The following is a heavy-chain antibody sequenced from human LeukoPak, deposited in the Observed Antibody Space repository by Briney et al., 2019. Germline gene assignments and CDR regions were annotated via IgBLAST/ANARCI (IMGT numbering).Heavy chain of an antibody. V-gene: IGHV4-59*01. D-gene: IGHD3-3*01. CDR1: GGSISSYY. J-gene: IGHJ6*02. Sequence: TASETLSLTCTVSGGSISSYYWSWIRQPPGKGLEWIGYIYYSGSTNYNPSLKSRVTISVDTSKNQFSLKLSSVTAADTAVYYCARFERFLEWPNCYYGMDVWGQGTTVTVSS. CDR2: IYYSGST. CDR3: ARFERFLEWPNCYYGMDV.